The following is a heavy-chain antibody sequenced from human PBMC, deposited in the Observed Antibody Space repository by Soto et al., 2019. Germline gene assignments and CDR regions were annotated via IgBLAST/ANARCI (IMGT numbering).Heavy chain of an antibody. CDR2: IGTAGDP. CDR3: ARASRSSSSYYYYCGMDV. D-gene: IGHD6-13*01. V-gene: IGHV3-13*05. J-gene: IGHJ6*02. CDR1: GFTFSSYD. Sequence: GGSLRLSCAASGFTFSSYDMHWVRQATGKGLEWVSAIGTAGDPYYPGSVKGRFTISRENAKNSLYLQMNSLRAGDTAVYYCARASRSSSSYYYYCGMDVWGQGTTVTVSS.